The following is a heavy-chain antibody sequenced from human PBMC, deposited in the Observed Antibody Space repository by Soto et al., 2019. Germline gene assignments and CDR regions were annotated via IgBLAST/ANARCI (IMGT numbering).Heavy chain of an antibody. CDR1: GFTFSSYG. CDR3: AREMGSGSYSLPENWFDP. Sequence: GGSLRLSCAASGFTFSSYGMHWVRQAPGKGLEWVAVIWYDGSNKYYADSVKGRFTISRDNSKNTLYLQMNSLRAEDTAVYYCAREMGSGSYSLPENWFDPWGQGTLVTVSS. V-gene: IGHV3-33*01. D-gene: IGHD3-10*01. CDR2: IWYDGSNK. J-gene: IGHJ5*02.